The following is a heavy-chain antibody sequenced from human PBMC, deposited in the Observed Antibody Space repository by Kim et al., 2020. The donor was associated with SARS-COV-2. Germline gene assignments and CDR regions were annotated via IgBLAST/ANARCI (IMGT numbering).Heavy chain of an antibody. Sequence: GSLRLSCAASGFIFSSHWMTWVRQVPGKGLEWVANIDQDGSHQYYVDSVKGRFTISRDNAKNSLYLQMNSLRAEDTAIYYCARRYHYGSGSSKGMDVWGQGTTVTVSS. V-gene: IGHV3-7*03. D-gene: IGHD3-10*01. CDR1: GFIFSSHW. CDR3: ARRYHYGSGSSKGMDV. CDR2: IDQDGSHQ. J-gene: IGHJ6*02.